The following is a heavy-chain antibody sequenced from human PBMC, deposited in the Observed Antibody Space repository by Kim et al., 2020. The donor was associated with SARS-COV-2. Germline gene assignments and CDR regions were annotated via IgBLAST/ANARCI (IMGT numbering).Heavy chain of an antibody. V-gene: IGHV5-10-1*01. J-gene: IGHJ6*02. Sequence: GESLKISCKGSGYSFTSYWISWVRQMPGKGLEGMGRIDPSDSYTNYSPSFQGHVTISADKAISTAYLQWSSLKASDNAMYYCARPGYSGYDRTNYYYYGMDVWGQGTTVTVSS. CDR1: GYSFTSYW. D-gene: IGHD5-12*01. CDR3: ARPGYSGYDRTNYYYYGMDV. CDR2: IDPSDSYT.